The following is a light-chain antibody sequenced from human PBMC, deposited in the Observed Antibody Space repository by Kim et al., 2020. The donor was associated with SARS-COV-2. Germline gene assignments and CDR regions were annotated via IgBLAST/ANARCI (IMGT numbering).Light chain of an antibody. Sequence: SSELTQYPAVSVALGQTVRITCQGDSLRRYYATWYQQKPGQAPIVVIYGKNNRPSGIPDRFSGSSSGNTASLTITGTQAGDEADYYCNSRDSNDNVVFGGGTKLTVL. CDR1: SLRRYY. V-gene: IGLV3-19*01. CDR3: NSRDSNDNVV. J-gene: IGLJ2*01. CDR2: GKN.